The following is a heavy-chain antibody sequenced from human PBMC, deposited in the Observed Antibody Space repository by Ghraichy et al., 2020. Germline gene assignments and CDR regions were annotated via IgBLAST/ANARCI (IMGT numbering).Heavy chain of an antibody. CDR3: AKSHPYSIWSGYTNWFDP. V-gene: IGHV3-23*01. Sequence: GGSLRLSCAASGFTFSSYAMSWVRQAPGKGLEWVSAISGSGGSTYYADSVKGRFTISRDNSKNTLYLQMNSLRAEDTAVYYCAKSHPYSIWSGYTNWFDPWGQGTLVTVSS. CDR2: ISGSGGST. J-gene: IGHJ5*02. CDR1: GFTFSSYA. D-gene: IGHD3-3*01.